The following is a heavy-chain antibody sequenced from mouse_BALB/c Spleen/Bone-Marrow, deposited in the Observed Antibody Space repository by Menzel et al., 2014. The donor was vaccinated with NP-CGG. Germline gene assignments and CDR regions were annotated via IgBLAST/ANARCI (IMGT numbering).Heavy chain of an antibody. CDR3: ARRGYGYLDY. CDR2: IFPGAVTP. D-gene: IGHD2-10*02. Sequence: VKLQESGAELVKPGASVKLSCKPSGYTFTSYWIQWVKQRPGQGLGWIGEIFPGAVTPYYNEKFKGKATLTIDTSSSTASMQLSSLTSEGSAVYFCARRGYGYLDYWGQGTTLTVSS. CDR1: GYTFTSYW. J-gene: IGHJ2*01. V-gene: IGHV1S132*01.